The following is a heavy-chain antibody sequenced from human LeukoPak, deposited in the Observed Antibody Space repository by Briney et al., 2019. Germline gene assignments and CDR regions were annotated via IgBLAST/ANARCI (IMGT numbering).Heavy chain of an antibody. CDR1: GFTFSTYA. J-gene: IGHJ5*02. Sequence: GGSLRLSCAASGFTFSTYALSWVRQAPGKGLEWVSAISGSGGSTYYADSVKGRFTISRDNSKNTLYLQMNSLRGEDTALYYCANRLGYRSNADCSWGQGALVTVSS. D-gene: IGHD2-8*01. V-gene: IGHV3-23*01. CDR3: ANRLGYRSNADCS. CDR2: ISGSGGST.